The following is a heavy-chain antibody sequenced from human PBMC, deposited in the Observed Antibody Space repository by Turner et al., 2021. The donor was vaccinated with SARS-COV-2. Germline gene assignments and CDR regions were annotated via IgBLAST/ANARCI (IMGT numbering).Heavy chain of an antibody. J-gene: IGHJ5*02. Sequence: EVQLVESGGGLFQPGGSLRLSCAPSGFTVSSNYMRWVRQAPGKGLEWVSAISGSGSRTYYADSVEGRFTISRDNSKNTVYLQMNSLRADDTALYYCAKDAMLRDDQVPNYWFDPWGQGTLVTVSS. CDR2: ISGSGSRT. CDR3: AKDAMLRDDQVPNYWFDP. D-gene: IGHD3-10*01. V-gene: IGHV3-23*04. CDR1: GFTVSSNY.